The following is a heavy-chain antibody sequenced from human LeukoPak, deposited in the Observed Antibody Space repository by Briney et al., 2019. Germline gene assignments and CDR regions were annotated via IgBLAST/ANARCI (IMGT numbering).Heavy chain of an antibody. CDR1: GFTLSSYA. J-gene: IGHJ4*02. Sequence: GGSRRLSCATSGFTLSSYAMHWVRQATGKGLDWVSAIGTAGDTYYPGSVKGRFTISRENAKNSLSLQMNSLRAEDTAVYYCVRQQTPHGNFDYWGQGTLVTVSS. CDR2: IGTAGDT. V-gene: IGHV3-13*01. D-gene: IGHD1-26*01. CDR3: VRQQTPHGNFDY.